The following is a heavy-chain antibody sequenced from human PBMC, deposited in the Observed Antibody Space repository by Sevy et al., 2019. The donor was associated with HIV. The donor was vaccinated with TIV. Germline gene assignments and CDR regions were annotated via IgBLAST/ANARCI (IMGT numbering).Heavy chain of an antibody. Sequence: ASVKVSCKTSGYTFTAYYLHWVRQAPGQGLEWMGWINPNSGGTNFAHKFQGRVTMTTDTSISTAYMDLSRLRSDDTAVYYCAKIGTIFSLPGHFNSWGQGTLVTVSS. V-gene: IGHV1-2*07. J-gene: IGHJ4*02. CDR1: GYTFTAYY. D-gene: IGHD3-9*01. CDR3: AKIGTIFSLPGHFNS. CDR2: INPNSGGT.